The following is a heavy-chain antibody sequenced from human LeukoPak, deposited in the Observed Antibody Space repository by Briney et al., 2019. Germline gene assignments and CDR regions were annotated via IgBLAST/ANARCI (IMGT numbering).Heavy chain of an antibody. CDR3: ARGDSSSKFDY. CDR2: IYYSGST. CDR1: GGSISSSSYY. D-gene: IGHD6-13*01. J-gene: IGHJ4*02. V-gene: IGHV4-39*07. Sequence: SETLSLTCTVSGGSISSSSYYWGWIHQPPGKGLEWIGSIYYSGSTNYNPSLKSRVTISVDTSKNQFSLKLSSVTAADTAVYYCARGDSSSKFDYWGQGTLVTVSS.